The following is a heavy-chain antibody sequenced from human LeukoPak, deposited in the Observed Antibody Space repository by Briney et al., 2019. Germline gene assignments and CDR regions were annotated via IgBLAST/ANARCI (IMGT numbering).Heavy chain of an antibody. Sequence: GGSLRLSCAASGFTFSNAWMSWVRQAPGKGLEWVGRIKSKTDDGTTDYAAPVKGRFTISRDDSKNTLYLQMNSLKTEDTAVYYCTTDRRGGVDYWGQGTLVTVSP. J-gene: IGHJ4*02. V-gene: IGHV3-15*01. CDR1: GFTFSNAW. D-gene: IGHD2-8*01. CDR2: IKSKTDDGTT. CDR3: TTDRRGGVDY.